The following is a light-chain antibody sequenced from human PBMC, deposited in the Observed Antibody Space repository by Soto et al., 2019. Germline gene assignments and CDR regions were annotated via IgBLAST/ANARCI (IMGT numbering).Light chain of an antibody. J-gene: IGLJ3*02. CDR3: QSYDSSLSGWV. CDR1: SSNIGAGYD. CDR2: GNS. V-gene: IGLV1-40*01. Sequence: QSVLTQPPSVSGAPGQRVTIACTGRSSNIGAGYDVHWYQQLPGTAPKLLIYGNSNRPSGVPDRFSGSKSGTSASLAITGLQAEDEADYYCQSYDSSLSGWVFGGGNKVTVL.